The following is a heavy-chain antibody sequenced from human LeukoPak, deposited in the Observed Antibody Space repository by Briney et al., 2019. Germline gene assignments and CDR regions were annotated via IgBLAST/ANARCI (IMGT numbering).Heavy chain of an antibody. Sequence: PSETLSLTCTVSGDSISPYYWSWIRHPPGKGLEWIGYMSYSGDTNYNPSLKSRVTMSVDTSKNQLSLKLSSVTAADTAVYYCARSQQLIRTFDYWGQGTLVTVSS. J-gene: IGHJ4*02. CDR1: GDSISPYY. CDR2: MSYSGDT. CDR3: ARSQQLIRTFDY. V-gene: IGHV4-59*01. D-gene: IGHD6-13*01.